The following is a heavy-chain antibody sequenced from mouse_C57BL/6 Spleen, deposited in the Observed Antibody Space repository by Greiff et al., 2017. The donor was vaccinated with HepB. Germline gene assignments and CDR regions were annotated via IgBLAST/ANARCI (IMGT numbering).Heavy chain of an antibody. D-gene: IGHD2-4*01. Sequence: DVMLVESGGGLVQPKGSLKLSCAASGFTFNTYAMHWVRQAPGKGLEWVARIRSKSSNYATYYADSVKDRFTISRDDSQSMLYLQMNNLKTEDTAMYYCVRSEDYDYWFAYWGQGTLVTVSA. CDR2: IRSKSSNYAT. CDR3: VRSEDYDYWFAY. V-gene: IGHV10-3*01. CDR1: GFTFNTYA. J-gene: IGHJ3*01.